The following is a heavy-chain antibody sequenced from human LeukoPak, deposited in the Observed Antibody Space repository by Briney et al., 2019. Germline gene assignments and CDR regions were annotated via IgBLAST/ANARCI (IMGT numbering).Heavy chain of an antibody. V-gene: IGHV4-4*09. Sequence: PSETLSLTCSVCGASVRAYHWTWIRQPPGKGLEWIGYIDTSGTTNYIPSLKSRAFISVDTSKNQFSQKLTSVTAADTAVYYCGGIATAGTVDFWGQGALVTVSS. CDR3: GGIATAGTVDF. D-gene: IGHD6-13*01. CDR1: GASVRAYH. J-gene: IGHJ4*02. CDR2: IDTSGTT.